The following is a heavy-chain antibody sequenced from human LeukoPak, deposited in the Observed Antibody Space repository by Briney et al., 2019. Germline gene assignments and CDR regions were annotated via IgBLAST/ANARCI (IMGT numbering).Heavy chain of an antibody. J-gene: IGHJ4*02. Sequence: SETLSLTCTVSGYSISSGYYWGWIRRPPGKGLEWIGSIYDSGSTYYNPTLKSRVTISGDKSKNQFSLKLSSVTAAATAVYYCARDGNGDYGAFDYWGQGTLVTVSS. CDR2: IYDSGST. CDR1: GYSISSGYY. V-gene: IGHV4-38-2*02. CDR3: ARDGNGDYGAFDY. D-gene: IGHD4-17*01.